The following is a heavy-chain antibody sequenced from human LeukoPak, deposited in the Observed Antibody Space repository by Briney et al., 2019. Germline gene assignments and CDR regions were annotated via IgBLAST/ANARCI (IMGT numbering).Heavy chain of an antibody. J-gene: IGHJ4*02. CDR1: GGSISSSSYY. D-gene: IGHD4-17*01. CDR3: ARDPGEDGDYYTDY. Sequence: SETLSLTCTVSGGSISSSSYYWGWIRQPPGKGLEWIGSIYYSGSTYYNPSLKSRVTISVDTSKNQFSLKLSSVTAADTAVYYCARDPGEDGDYYTDYWGQGTLVTVSS. CDR2: IYYSGST. V-gene: IGHV4-39*07.